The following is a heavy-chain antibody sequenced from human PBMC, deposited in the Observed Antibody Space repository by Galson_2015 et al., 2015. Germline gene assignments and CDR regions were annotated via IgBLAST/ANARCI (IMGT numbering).Heavy chain of an antibody. CDR3: ARGYCSGGSCSYNWFDP. J-gene: IGHJ5*02. V-gene: IGHV1-2*04. CDR1: GYTFTGYY. Sequence: SVKVSCKASGYTFTGYYMHWVRQAPGQGLEWMGWINPNSGGTNYAQKFQGWVTMTRDTSISTAYMELSRLRSDDTAVYYRARGYCSGGSCSYNWFDPWGQGTLVTVSS. CDR2: INPNSGGT. D-gene: IGHD2-15*01.